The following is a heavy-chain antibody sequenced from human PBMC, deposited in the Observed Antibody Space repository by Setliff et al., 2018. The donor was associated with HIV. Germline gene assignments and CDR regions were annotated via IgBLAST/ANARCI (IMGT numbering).Heavy chain of an antibody. D-gene: IGHD2-8*02. V-gene: IGHV1-3*01. CDR3: AREVGSKMESDTGGFSI. Sequence: APVKVSCKASGYTFTNYAIHWVRQVPGQRLEWMGWIIPGNANIRYSQNFHGRVSFTRDTSANTAYMELSSLIFEDTAVYYCAREVGSKMESDTGGFSIWGQGTKVTVSS. J-gene: IGHJ3*02. CDR1: GYTFTNYA. CDR2: IIPGNANI.